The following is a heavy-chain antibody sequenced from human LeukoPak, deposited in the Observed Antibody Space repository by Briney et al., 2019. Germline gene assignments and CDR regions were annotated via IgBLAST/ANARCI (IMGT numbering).Heavy chain of an antibody. V-gene: IGHV1-18*01. J-gene: IGHJ6*02. CDR2: ISAYNGNT. D-gene: IGHD1-26*01. CDR1: GYTFTSYG. CDR3: ARDPPRGSYLYYYGMDV. Sequence: ASVKVSCKASGYTFTSYGISWVRQAPGQGLEWMGWISAYNGNTNYAQKLQGRVTMTTDTSTSTAYMELRSLRSDDTAVYYCARDPPRGSYLYYYGMDVWGQGTTVTVSS.